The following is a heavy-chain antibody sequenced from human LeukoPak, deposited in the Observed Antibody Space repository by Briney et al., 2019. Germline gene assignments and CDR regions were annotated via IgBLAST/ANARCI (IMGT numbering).Heavy chain of an antibody. D-gene: IGHD3-10*01. CDR2: ISTSSSYT. Sequence: GGSLRLSCAASGFTFSDYSMSWIRQAPGKGLEWVSYISTSSSYTNYADSVRGRFTISRDNAKNSLYLQMNSLRAEDTAVYYCARDRYYASGSYNWFDPWGQGTLVTVSS. J-gene: IGHJ5*02. CDR3: ARDRYYASGSYNWFDP. CDR1: GFTFSDYS. V-gene: IGHV3-11*05.